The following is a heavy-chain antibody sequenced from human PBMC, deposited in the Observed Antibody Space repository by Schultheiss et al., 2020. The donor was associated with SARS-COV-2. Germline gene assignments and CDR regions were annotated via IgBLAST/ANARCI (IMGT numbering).Heavy chain of an antibody. CDR1: GFSFSGSG. V-gene: IGHV3-73*01. J-gene: IGHJ5*02. CDR2: IRSKARNYAT. D-gene: IGHD5-18*01. CDR3: TRNSTSSGWFDP. Sequence: GESLKISCVTSGFSFSGSGIYWVRQASGKGLEWVGRIRSKARNYATTYAASVKGRFIISRDESRNTSYLQRNSLKIEDTAVYYCTRNSTSSGWFDPWCQGALVTVSS.